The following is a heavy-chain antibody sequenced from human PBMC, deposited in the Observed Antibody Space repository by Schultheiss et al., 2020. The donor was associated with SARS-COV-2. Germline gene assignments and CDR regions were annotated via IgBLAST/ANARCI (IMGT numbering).Heavy chain of an antibody. CDR2: ISGSGGTT. Sequence: GGSLRLSCAASGFTFSSYGMHWVRQAPGKGLEWVSTISGSGGTTYYADSVKGRFTISRDNSKNTLYLQMNSLRAEDTALYYCAKDSIAAAGSWFDPWGQGTLVTVSS. CDR3: AKDSIAAAGSWFDP. CDR1: GFTFSSYG. J-gene: IGHJ5*02. V-gene: IGHV3-23*01. D-gene: IGHD6-13*01.